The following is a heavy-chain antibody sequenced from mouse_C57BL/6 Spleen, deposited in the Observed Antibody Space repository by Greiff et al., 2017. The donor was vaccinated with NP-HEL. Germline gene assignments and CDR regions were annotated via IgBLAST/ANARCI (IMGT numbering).Heavy chain of an antibody. CDR3: ARSTMVTTEYYFDY. CDR1: GYSITSGYY. Sequence: ESGPGLVKPSQSLSLTCSVTGYSITSGYYWNWIRQFPGNKLEWMGYISYDGSNNYNPSLKNRISITRDTSKNQFFLKLNSVTTEDTATYYCARSTMVTTEYYFDYWGQGTTLTVSS. J-gene: IGHJ2*01. CDR2: ISYDGSN. D-gene: IGHD2-2*01. V-gene: IGHV3-6*01.